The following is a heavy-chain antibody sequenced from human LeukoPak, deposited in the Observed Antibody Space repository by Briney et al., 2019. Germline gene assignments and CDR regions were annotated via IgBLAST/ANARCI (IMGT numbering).Heavy chain of an antibody. Sequence: GGSLRLSCVASGFIFSTYSMNWVRQAPGKGLEWVSYISNTGATMYYADSVKGRFTISRDNAKNSLYLQMNSLKTEDTAVYYCATDTVATNDYGLDYWGQGTLVTVSS. CDR3: ATDTVATNDYGLDY. CDR1: GFIFSTYS. D-gene: IGHD5-12*01. V-gene: IGHV3-48*01. J-gene: IGHJ4*02. CDR2: ISNTGATM.